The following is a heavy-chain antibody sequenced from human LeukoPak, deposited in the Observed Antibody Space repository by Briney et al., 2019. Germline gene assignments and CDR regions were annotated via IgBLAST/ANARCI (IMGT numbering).Heavy chain of an antibody. CDR1: GGSFSGYY. J-gene: IGHJ4*02. V-gene: IGHV4-34*01. D-gene: IGHD6-13*01. Sequence: SETLSLTCAVYGGSFSGYYWSWTRQPPGKGLEWIGEINHSGSTNYNPSLKSRVTISVDTSKNQFSLKLSSVTAADTAVYYCARGHSSSWYYFDYWGQGTLVTVSP. CDR2: INHSGST. CDR3: ARGHSSSWYYFDY.